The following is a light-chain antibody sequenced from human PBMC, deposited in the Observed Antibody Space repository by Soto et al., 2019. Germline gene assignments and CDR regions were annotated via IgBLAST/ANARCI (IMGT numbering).Light chain of an antibody. Sequence: DIQMTQSPSSLSASVGDRVTIPCLASQGIRNFLAWSQQKPGKVPKLLIYAASTWQSGVPSRLSGSGSGTDVTLTISSLQPEDVAAYYCQKYNSAPFTFGPGTKVDIK. CDR3: QKYNSAPFT. J-gene: IGKJ3*01. CDR2: AAS. V-gene: IGKV1-27*01. CDR1: QGIRNF.